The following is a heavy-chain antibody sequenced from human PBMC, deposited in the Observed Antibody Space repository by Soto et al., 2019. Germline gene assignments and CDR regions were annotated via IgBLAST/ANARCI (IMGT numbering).Heavy chain of an antibody. CDR1: GDSISTTNYY. V-gene: IGHV4-39*01. CDR3: ARAPRNWGIPVIIVVTSFDY. CDR2: IYYSGST. D-gene: IGHD3-22*01. Sequence: PSETLSLTCTVSGDSISTTNYYWGWIRQPPGKGLERIGSIYYSGSTYYNPSLKSQVTISIDTSKNQFSLKLSSVTAADTAVYYCARAPRNWGIPVIIVVTSFDYWGQGTLVTSPQ. J-gene: IGHJ4*02.